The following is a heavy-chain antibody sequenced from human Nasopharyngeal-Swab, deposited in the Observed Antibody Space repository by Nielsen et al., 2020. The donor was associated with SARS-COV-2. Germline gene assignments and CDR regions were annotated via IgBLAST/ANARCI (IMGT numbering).Heavy chain of an antibody. J-gene: IGHJ6*03. Sequence: GSLRLSCAVYGGSFSADYWGWIRQPPGRGLEWIGEINHSGSTNYNPSLKSRVTISVDPSKNQFSLRLSSVTAADTAVYYCARGLSGIVPSPILGLGPYYYYYYYMDVWGKGTTVTVSS. D-gene: IGHD7-27*01. V-gene: IGHV4-34*01. CDR3: ARGLSGIVPSPILGLGPYYYYYYYMDV. CDR2: INHSGST. CDR1: GGSFSADY.